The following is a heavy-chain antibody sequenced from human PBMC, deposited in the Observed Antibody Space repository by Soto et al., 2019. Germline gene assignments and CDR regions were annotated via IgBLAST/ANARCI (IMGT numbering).Heavy chain of an antibody. CDR2: IDPSDSYT. V-gene: IGHV5-10-1*01. CDR3: ASLTTVTTGYYYHGMDV. CDR1: GYSFTSYW. Sequence: GESLKISCKGSGYSFTSYWISWVRQMPGKGLEWMGRIDPSDSYTNYSPSFQGHVTISADKSISTAYLQWSSLKASDTAMYYCASLTTVTTGYYYHGMDVWGQGTTVTVSS. J-gene: IGHJ6*02. D-gene: IGHD4-4*01.